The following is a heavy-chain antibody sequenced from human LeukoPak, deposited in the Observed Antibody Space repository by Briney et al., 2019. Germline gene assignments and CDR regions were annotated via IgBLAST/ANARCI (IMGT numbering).Heavy chain of an antibody. J-gene: IGHJ4*02. D-gene: IGHD1-26*01. CDR3: ARAEIVGTYFDY. Sequence: PSETLSLTCTVSGGSISSYYWSWIRQPPGKGLEWIGYIYYSGSTNYNPSLKSRVAISVDMSKNQFSLKLSSVTAADTAVYYCARAEIVGTYFDYWGQGTLVTVSS. CDR1: GGSISSYY. V-gene: IGHV4-59*01. CDR2: IYYSGST.